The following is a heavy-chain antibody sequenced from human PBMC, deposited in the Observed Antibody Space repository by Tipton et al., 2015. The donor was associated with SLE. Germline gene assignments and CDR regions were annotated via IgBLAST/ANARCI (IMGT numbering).Heavy chain of an antibody. CDR1: GGSISSYY. D-gene: IGHD6-13*01. CDR2: IYTSGST. Sequence: GLVKPSETLSLTCTVSGGSISSYYWSWIRQPAGKGLEWIGRIYTSGSTNYNPSLKSRVTMSVDTSKNQFSLKLSSVTVADTAVYYCARRGPEGIAAAGTRAFDIWGQGTMVTVSS. CDR3: ARRGPEGIAAAGTRAFDI. J-gene: IGHJ3*02. V-gene: IGHV4-4*07.